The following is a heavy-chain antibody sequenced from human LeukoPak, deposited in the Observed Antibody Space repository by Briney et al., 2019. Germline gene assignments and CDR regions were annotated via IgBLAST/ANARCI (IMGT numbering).Heavy chain of an antibody. J-gene: IGHJ4*02. D-gene: IGHD6-13*01. CDR2: IYYSGST. CDR1: GGSISNYY. CDR3: ARDRAAAPDY. V-gene: IGHV4-59*01. Sequence: SETLSLTCTVSGGSISNYYWSWIRQPPGKGLEWIGYIYYSGSTNYNPSLKSRVTISVDTSKNQFSLKLRSVTAADTAVYYCARDRAAAPDYWGQGTLVTVSS.